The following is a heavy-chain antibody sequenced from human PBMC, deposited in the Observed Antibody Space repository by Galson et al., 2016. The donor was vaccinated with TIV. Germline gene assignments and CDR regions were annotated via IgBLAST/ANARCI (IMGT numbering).Heavy chain of an antibody. CDR1: GASISADY. CDR2: VYNGDIT. CDR3: ARHWDT. Sequence: TLSLTCAVSGASISADYWSWIRQPPGGRLEWIAYVYNGDITNYNPSLKSRLTTSADTSKNHFSLRLTSVTAADTAVYYCARHWDTWGQGTLVTVSS. V-gene: IGHV4-59*08. J-gene: IGHJ5*02.